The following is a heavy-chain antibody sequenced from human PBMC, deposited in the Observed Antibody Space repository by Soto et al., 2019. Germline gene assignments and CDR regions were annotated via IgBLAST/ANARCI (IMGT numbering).Heavy chain of an antibody. CDR2: ISAYNGNT. CDR1: CFPFSSHG. V-gene: IGHV1-18*04. D-gene: IGHD1-1*01. CDR3: ARRDWNGGYCDF. J-gene: IGHJ4*02. Sequence: GAPVEVFCKASCFPFSSHGISRGRQAPGQGLEWMGWISAYNGNTNYAQKLQGRVTMTTDTSTSTAYMELRSLRSDDTAVYYCARRDWNGGYCDFWGQGILVTVSS.